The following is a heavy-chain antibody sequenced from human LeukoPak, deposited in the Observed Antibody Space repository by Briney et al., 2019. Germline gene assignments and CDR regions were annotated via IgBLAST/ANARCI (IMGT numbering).Heavy chain of an antibody. D-gene: IGHD1-7*01. J-gene: IGHJ4*02. CDR3: AAVVGDWNYARG. CDR1: GFTFTSSA. Sequence: SVKVSCKASGFTFTSSAVQWVRQARGQRLEWIGWIVVGSGNTNYAQKFQERVTITRDMSTSTAYMELSGLRSEDTAVYYCAAVVGDWNYARGWGQGTLVTVSS. V-gene: IGHV1-58*01. CDR2: IVVGSGNT.